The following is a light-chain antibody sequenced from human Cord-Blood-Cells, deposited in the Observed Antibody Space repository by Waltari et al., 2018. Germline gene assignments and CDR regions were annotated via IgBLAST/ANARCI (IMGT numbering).Light chain of an antibody. J-gene: IGKJ3*01. V-gene: IGKV1-39*01. CDR3: QQSYSTPCT. Sequence: DIQMTQSPSSLSASVGDRVTITCRASQSISSYLNWYQQKPGKAHKLLIYAASSLQSGVPSRFSGSGSGTDFTLTISSLQPEDFATYYCQQSYSTPCTFGPGTKVDIK. CDR1: QSISSY. CDR2: AAS.